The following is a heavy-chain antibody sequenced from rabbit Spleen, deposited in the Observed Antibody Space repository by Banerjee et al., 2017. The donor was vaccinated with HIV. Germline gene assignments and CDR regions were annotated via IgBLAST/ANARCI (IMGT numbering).Heavy chain of an antibody. CDR3: ARDTGSSFSSYGMDL. V-gene: IGHV1S40*01. Sequence: QSLEESGGDLVKPGASLTLTCKASGVSLNDKDVMCWVRQAPGKGLEWIACINIVTGKSVYASWAKGRFIMSRTSSTTVTLQMTSLTVADTATYFCARDTGSSFSSYGMDLWGQGTLVTVS. CDR1: GVSLNDKDV. J-gene: IGHJ6*01. CDR2: INIVTGKS. D-gene: IGHD8-1*01.